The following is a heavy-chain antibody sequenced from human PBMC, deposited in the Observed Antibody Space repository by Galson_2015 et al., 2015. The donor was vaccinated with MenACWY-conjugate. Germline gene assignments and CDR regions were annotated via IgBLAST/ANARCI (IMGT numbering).Heavy chain of an antibody. CDR2: IKQDGSGK. CDR3: ARATEQWLSKTFDL. Sequence: SLRLSCATSGFTFSNSWMGWVRQAPGKGLEWVANIKQDGSGKYYVDSVKGRFIISRDNAKNSLFLQMDSLRAEDTALYYCARATEQWLSKTFDLWGQGTMVTVSS. V-gene: IGHV3-7*01. CDR1: GFTFSNSW. J-gene: IGHJ3*01. D-gene: IGHD6-19*01.